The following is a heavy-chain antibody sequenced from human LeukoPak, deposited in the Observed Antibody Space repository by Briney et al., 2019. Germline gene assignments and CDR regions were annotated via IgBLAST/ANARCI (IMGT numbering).Heavy chain of an antibody. CDR2: VFHFGGT. V-gene: IGHV4-30-2*02. CDR3: ARQQLSQLYYFDY. J-gene: IGHJ4*02. Sequence: SQTLSLTCAVSGVSINSGGYSWSWLRQPPGKGLEWIGHVFHFGGTSYNPSLKSRVTISVDTSKNQFSLKLSSVTAADTAVYYCARQQLSQLYYFDYWGQGTLVTVSS. CDR1: GVSINSGGYS. D-gene: IGHD6-13*01.